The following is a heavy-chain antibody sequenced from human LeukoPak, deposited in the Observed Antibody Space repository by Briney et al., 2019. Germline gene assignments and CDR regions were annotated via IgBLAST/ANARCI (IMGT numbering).Heavy chain of an antibody. CDR1: GFPLSSYS. D-gene: IGHD3-10*01. CDR2: FSSSSSYI. V-gene: IGHV3-21*01. Sequence: SGGSLRLSCAAPGFPLSSYSMNWVRQAPGKVLEWVSSFSSSSSYIYYAGSMKGRVTVSRDNSKNTMYLQMNSLKAEDTAVDYCAKGPGYYGSGSCLWYMDVWGKGTTVIISS. CDR3: AKGPGYYGSGSCLWYMDV. J-gene: IGHJ6*03.